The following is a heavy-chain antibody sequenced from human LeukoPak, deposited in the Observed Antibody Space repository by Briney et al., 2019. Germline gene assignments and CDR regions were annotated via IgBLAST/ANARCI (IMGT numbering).Heavy chain of an antibody. D-gene: IGHD3-3*01. CDR3: AKDRLDWDSWDYYFDY. V-gene: IGHV3-53*01. CDR1: GFTVSSNY. CDR2: IYSGGST. J-gene: IGHJ4*02. Sequence: GGSLRLSCAASGFTVSSNYMSWVRQAPGKGLEWVSVIYSGGSTYYADSVKGRFTISRDNSKNTLYLQMNSLRAEDTAVYYCAKDRLDWDSWDYYFDYWGQGTLVTVSS.